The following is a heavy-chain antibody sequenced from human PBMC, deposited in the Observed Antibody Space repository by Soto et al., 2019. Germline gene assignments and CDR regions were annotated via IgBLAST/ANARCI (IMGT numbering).Heavy chain of an antibody. J-gene: IGHJ1*01. CDR2: ISTYNANT. V-gene: IGHV1-18*01. CDR1: GYILSNYG. CDR3: ARERDGSSWSSAESLQY. D-gene: IGHD6-13*01. Sequence: ASVKVSCKASGYILSNYGISWVRQAPGQGFEWMGWISTYNANTYYAQKFQGRVTMTTDTSTSTAYMELRSLRSDDTAVFYCARERDGSSWSSAESLQYWGQGTLVTVSS.